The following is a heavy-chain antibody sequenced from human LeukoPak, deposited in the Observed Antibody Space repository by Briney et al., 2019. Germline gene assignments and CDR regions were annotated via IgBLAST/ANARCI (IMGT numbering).Heavy chain of an antibody. D-gene: IGHD2-2*01. Sequence: ASVKVSCKASGYTFTGYYMHWVRQAPGQGLEWMGWINPNSGGTNYAQKFQGRVTMTRDTSISTAYMELSRLRSDDTAVYYCARDGGKVVPAAKERIDWFDPWGQGTLVTVSS. CDR3: ARDGGKVVPAAKERIDWFDP. V-gene: IGHV1-2*02. CDR1: GYTFTGYY. CDR2: INPNSGGT. J-gene: IGHJ5*02.